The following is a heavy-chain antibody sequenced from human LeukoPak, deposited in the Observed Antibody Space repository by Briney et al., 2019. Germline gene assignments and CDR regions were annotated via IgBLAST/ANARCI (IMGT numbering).Heavy chain of an antibody. J-gene: IGHJ4*02. Sequence: PSETLSLTCTVSGGSISTYYWSWIRQPPGKGLEWIGYLSYSGTTNYDPSLNSRVTISIDTSKNQFSLKLRSVTAADTAMYYCARASSGYSVHFWGQGTVITVSS. CDR2: LSYSGTT. CDR3: ARASSGYSVHF. D-gene: IGHD3-22*01. V-gene: IGHV4-59*01. CDR1: GGSISTYY.